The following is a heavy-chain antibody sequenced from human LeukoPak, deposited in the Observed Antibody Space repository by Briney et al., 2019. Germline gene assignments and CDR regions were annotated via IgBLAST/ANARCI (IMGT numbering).Heavy chain of an antibody. D-gene: IGHD4/OR15-4a*01. J-gene: IGHJ4*02. Sequence: GGXLRLSCVASGFTFSDTYMSWVRQAPGKGLECVSVFWIDGTTHHADSVKGRFTISRDSSKNTLYLQMNSLRPEDTAVYYCATKYGENWGQGTLVTVSS. CDR2: FWIDGTT. CDR1: GFTFSDTY. CDR3: ATKYGEN. V-gene: IGHV3-66*02.